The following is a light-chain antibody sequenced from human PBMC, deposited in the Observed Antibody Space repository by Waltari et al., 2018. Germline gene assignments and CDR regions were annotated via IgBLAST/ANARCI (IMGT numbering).Light chain of an antibody. Sequence: DIQMTQSPSSLSASVGDRVTITCRASQSISTSLNWYHQKPGKAPKVLIYAASSLQSGVPSRFSGSGSGTDFTLTISNLQPEDFATYYCQQSYSTPRTFGQGTKVEIK. V-gene: IGKV1-39*01. CDR2: AAS. J-gene: IGKJ1*01. CDR1: QSISTS. CDR3: QQSYSTPRT.